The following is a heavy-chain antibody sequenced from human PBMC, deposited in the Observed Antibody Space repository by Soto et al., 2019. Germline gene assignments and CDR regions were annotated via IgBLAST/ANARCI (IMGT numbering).Heavy chain of an antibody. J-gene: IGHJ4*02. CDR3: ARVHCSSTNCYSMTIDY. V-gene: IGHV4-4*02. CDR2: IYDSGST. CDR1: GGSISSRNW. D-gene: IGHD2-2*02. Sequence: QVQLQESGPGLVKPSGTLSLTCGVSGGSISSRNWWSWVRQPPGKGLEWIGEIYDSGSTNYNPSLKSRVTISVDKSKNHFSLKLSSVTAADTAVYYCARVHCSSTNCYSMTIDYWGQGTLVTVSS.